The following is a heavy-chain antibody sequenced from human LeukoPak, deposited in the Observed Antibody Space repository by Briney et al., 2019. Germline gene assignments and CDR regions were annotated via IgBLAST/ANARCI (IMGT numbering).Heavy chain of an antibody. CDR1: GYSISSGYY. J-gene: IGHJ4*02. V-gene: IGHV4-38-2*02. CDR2: IYHSGST. Sequence: SETLSLTCTVSGYSISSGYYRGWIRQPPGKGLEWIGSIYHSGSTYYNPSLKSRVTISVDTSKNQFSLKLSSVTAADTAVYYCARVPGYDILTGYYNGYFDYWGQGTLVTVSS. CDR3: ARVPGYDILTGYYNGYFDY. D-gene: IGHD3-9*01.